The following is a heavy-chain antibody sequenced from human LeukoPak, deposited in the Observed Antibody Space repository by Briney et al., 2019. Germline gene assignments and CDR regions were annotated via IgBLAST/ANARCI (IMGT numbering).Heavy chain of an antibody. Sequence: ASVKVSCRASGYTFIDYYMHWVRQAPGQGLEWMGWINPDSGGTNYAQNFQGRVTMTRDTSIRTVYMELSRLRSDDTAVYYCANTYALGNYYKGGFDPWGQGTLVTVSS. CDR3: ANTYALGNYYKGGFDP. D-gene: IGHD3-10*01. CDR1: GYTFIDYY. J-gene: IGHJ5*02. V-gene: IGHV1-2*02. CDR2: INPDSGGT.